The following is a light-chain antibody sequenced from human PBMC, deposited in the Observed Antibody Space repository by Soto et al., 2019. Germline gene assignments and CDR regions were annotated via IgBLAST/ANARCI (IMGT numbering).Light chain of an antibody. CDR1: QRINNY. CDR3: RQSYTTPRT. J-gene: IGKJ2*01. V-gene: IGKV1-39*01. CDR2: GAS. Sequence: DIQMTQSPSSLSASVGERVTITCRASQRINNYLNWYQQKPGKAPEVLIYGASSLHSGVPSRFSGSASGTDFTLTISSLQPEDSATYFCRQSYTTPRTFGQGTKVDIK.